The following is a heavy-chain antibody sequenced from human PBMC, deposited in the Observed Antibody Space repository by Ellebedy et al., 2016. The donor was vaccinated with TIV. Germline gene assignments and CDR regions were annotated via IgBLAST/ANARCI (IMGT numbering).Heavy chain of an antibody. J-gene: IGHJ5*02. CDR1: GDSITNFY. CDR2: IYTAGST. CDR3: ALGRAGNNYFDP. V-gene: IGHV4-4*07. D-gene: IGHD7-27*01. Sequence: SETLSLXCTVSGDSITNFYWSWIRQSAEKGLEWVGRIYTAGSTLVNPSLKSRVTMSMDTAKNQFSLKLTSVTAADTAIYYCALGRAGNNYFDPWGQGSLVTVSS.